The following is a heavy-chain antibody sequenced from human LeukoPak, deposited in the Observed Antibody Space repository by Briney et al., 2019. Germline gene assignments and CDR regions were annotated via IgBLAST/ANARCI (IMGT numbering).Heavy chain of an antibody. Sequence: SETLSLTCTVSGGSISSSSYYWGWIRQPPGKGLAWIGSIYYSGSTYYNPSLKSRVTISVDTSKNQFSLKLSSVTAADTAVYYCARLGGPAGAFDIWGQGTMVTVSS. CDR2: IYYSGST. V-gene: IGHV4-39*01. CDR3: ARLGGPAGAFDI. CDR1: GGSISSSSYY. J-gene: IGHJ3*02.